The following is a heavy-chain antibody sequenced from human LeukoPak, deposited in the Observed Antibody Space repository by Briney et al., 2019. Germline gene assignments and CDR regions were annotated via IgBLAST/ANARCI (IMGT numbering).Heavy chain of an antibody. CDR3: ARLRGRYSSGCLPY. D-gene: IGHD6-19*01. CDR2: IYPADSDT. Sequence: NRGGSLKISCKGSGYSFTSYWIGWVRQMPGKGLEWMGIIYPADSDTRYSPSFQGQVTISADKSISTAYLQWSSLKASDTAMYYCARLRGRYSSGCLPYWGQGTLVTVSS. J-gene: IGHJ4*02. V-gene: IGHV5-51*01. CDR1: GYSFTSYW.